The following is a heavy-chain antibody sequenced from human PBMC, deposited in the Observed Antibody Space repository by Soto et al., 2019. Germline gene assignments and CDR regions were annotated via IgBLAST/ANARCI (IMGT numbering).Heavy chain of an antibody. CDR2: IYYSGST. CDR3: ARHTLPIPDGMDV. D-gene: IGHD2-2*02. CDR1: GGSISSYY. Sequence: SETLSLTCTVSGGSISSYYWSWIRQPAGKGLEWIGRIYYSGSTYYNPSLKSRVTISVDTSKNQFSLKLSSVTAADTAVYYCARHTLPIPDGMDVWGQGTTVTVSS. V-gene: IGHV4-59*05. J-gene: IGHJ6*02.